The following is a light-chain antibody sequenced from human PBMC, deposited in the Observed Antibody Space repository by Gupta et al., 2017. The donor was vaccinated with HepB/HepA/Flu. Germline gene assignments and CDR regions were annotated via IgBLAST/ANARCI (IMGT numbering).Light chain of an antibody. CDR2: GAS. CDR3: QQYGSPHAYT. V-gene: IGKV3-20*01. J-gene: IGKJ2*01. Sequence: EIVLTPSPGTLSLSPAERATLSCRASQTVSSSYLAWYQQKPGQSPRLLIYGASSRATGIPDRFSGSGSGTDFTLTISRLEPEDFAVYYCQQYGSPHAYTFGQGTKLEIK. CDR1: QTVSSSY.